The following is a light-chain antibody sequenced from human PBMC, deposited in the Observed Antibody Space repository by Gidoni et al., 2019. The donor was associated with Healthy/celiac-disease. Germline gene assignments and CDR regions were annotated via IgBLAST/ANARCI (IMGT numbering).Light chain of an antibody. CDR2: GAS. CDR3: QQYGSGYT. Sequence: EIVLTQSPGTLSLSPGERDTLPCRASQSVSSSYLAWYQQKPGQAPRLLIYGASSRATGIPDRFSGSGSGTDFTLTISRLEPEDFAVYYCQQYGSGYTFGQGTKLEIK. J-gene: IGKJ2*01. V-gene: IGKV3-20*01. CDR1: QSVSSSY.